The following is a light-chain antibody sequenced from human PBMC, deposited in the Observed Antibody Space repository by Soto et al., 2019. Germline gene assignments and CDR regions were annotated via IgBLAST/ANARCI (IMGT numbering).Light chain of an antibody. CDR1: SSDVGGYNY. V-gene: IGLV2-14*01. CDR2: DVS. J-gene: IGLJ2*01. Sequence: QSVLTQPASVSGSPGQSITISCTGTSSDVGGYNYASWYQQHPGKAPKLMIYDVSNRPSGVSNRFSGPKSGNTASLTISGHQGEDEADYYCSSYTSSSTLVVFGGGTKLTVL. CDR3: SSYTSSSTLVV.